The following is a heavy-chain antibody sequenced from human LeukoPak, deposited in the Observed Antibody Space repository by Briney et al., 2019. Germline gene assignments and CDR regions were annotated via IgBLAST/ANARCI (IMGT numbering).Heavy chain of an antibody. CDR3: AKVLNPLVGTITGHHYYGMDV. CDR2: ISYDGSNK. Sequence: GGSLRLSCAASGFTFSSYGIHWVRQAPGKGLEWVAVISYDGSNKYYADSVKGRFTISRDNSENTLYLQMNSLRAEDAAMYYCAKVLNPLVGTITGHHYYGMDVWGQGTTVTVSS. J-gene: IGHJ6*02. CDR1: GFTFSSYG. V-gene: IGHV3-30*18. D-gene: IGHD1-26*01.